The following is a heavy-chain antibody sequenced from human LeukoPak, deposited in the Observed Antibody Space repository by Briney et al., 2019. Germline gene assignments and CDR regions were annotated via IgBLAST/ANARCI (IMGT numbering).Heavy chain of an antibody. D-gene: IGHD3-9*01. CDR1: GYTFTGYY. CDR2: INPNSGGT. V-gene: IGHV1-2*04. Sequence: ASVKVSCKASGYTFTGYYMHWVRQAPGQGLEWMGWINPNSGGTNYAQKFQGWVTMTRDTSISTAYMELSRLRSDDTAVYYCARAGQHYDILTGYYNGAFDIWGQGTMVTVSS. J-gene: IGHJ3*02. CDR3: ARAGQHYDILTGYYNGAFDI.